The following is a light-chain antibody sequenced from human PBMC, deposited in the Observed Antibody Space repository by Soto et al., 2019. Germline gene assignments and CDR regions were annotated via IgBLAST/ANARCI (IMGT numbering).Light chain of an antibody. CDR2: QDN. J-gene: IGLJ1*01. Sequence: SYELTQPPSVSVSPGQTASITCSGDKLGDKYACWYQQKPGQSPVLVIYQDNKRPSGIPERFSGSNSGNTATLTISGTQAMDEADYYCQAWHSSTGVFGTGTKVTVL. CDR1: KLGDKY. V-gene: IGLV3-1*01. CDR3: QAWHSSTGV.